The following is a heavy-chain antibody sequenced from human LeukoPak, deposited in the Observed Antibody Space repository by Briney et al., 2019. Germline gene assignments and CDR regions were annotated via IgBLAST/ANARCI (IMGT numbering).Heavy chain of an antibody. CDR2: VSKYTGNA. D-gene: IGHD5-18*01. CDR3: ARDSSVWLRIVDY. J-gene: IGHJ4*02. CDR1: NHNFSDYD. V-gene: IGHV1-18*01. Sequence: ASVRVSCKASNHNFSDYDVTWVRQAPAQGLEWMGWVSKYTGNADYAPNFQGRVSMTTDTSTRPAYMELRSLRPDDTAVYYCARDSSVWLRIVDYWGQGTLVTVSS.